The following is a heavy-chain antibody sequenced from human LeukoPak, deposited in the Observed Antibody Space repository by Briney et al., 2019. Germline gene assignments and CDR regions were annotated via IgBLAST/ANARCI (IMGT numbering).Heavy chain of an antibody. J-gene: IGHJ4*02. CDR1: GGSISSSSYY. D-gene: IGHD6-19*01. CDR3: VRGWSGYSSGWYHDY. V-gene: IGHV4-39*07. Sequence: SETLSLTCTVSGGSISSSSYYWGWIRQPPGKGREWNRSIYYIGSTDYNPSLKSRVTRSVDTSKNQFSLKLSSETAADTAVYYCVRGWSGYSSGWYHDYWGQGTLVTVSS. CDR2: IYYIGST.